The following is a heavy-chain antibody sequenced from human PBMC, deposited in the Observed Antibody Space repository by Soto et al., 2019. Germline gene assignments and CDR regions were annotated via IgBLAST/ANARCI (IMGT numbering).Heavy chain of an antibody. Sequence: QVQWVQSGAELKKPGSSVKISCQTSGGTLSNYGISWVRQAPGQRPEWMGGILPIFDTPTSPQSLKGRVTIIADKSTDIVYVELGSLRFEDTAVYYCARDRPYDRGSYFRHHDASDIWGPVTSVTVAS. D-gene: IGHD3-10*01. J-gene: IGHJ3*02. V-gene: IGHV1-69*06. CDR2: ILPIFDTP. CDR3: ARDRPYDRGSYFRHHDASDI. CDR1: GGTLSNYG.